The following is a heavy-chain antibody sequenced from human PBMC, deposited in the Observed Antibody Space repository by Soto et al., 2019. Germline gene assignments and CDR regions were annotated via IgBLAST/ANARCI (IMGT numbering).Heavy chain of an antibody. CDR3: ASHNWNENYYYFGMDV. CDR1: GGSISSSNW. J-gene: IGHJ6*02. Sequence: QVQLQESGPGLVKPSGTLSLTCAVSGGSISSSNWWSWVRQPPGKGLEWIGEIYHSGSTNYNPSLKSRRTISVDKSKNQFSLKLSSVTAADTAVYYCASHNWNENYYYFGMDVWGQGTTVTVSS. CDR2: IYHSGST. D-gene: IGHD1-20*01. V-gene: IGHV4-4*02.